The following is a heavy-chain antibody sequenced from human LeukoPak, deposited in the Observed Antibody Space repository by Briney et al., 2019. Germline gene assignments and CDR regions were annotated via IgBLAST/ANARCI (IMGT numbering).Heavy chain of an antibody. D-gene: IGHD5-18*01. CDR3: AREGGELRGYSSEGVDY. J-gene: IGHJ4*02. CDR1: GYTFTSYG. CDR2: ISAYNGNT. Sequence: ASVKVSCKASGYTFTSYGISWVRQAPGQGLEWMGWISAYNGNTNYAQKLQGRVTMTTETSTSTAYMELRSLRSDDTAVYYCAREGGELRGYSSEGVDYWGQGTLVTVSS. V-gene: IGHV1-18*01.